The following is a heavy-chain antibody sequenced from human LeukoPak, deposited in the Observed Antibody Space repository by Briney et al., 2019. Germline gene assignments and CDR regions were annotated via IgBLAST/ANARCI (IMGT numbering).Heavy chain of an antibody. CDR3: ARLPGTTWSGY. Sequence: GASLQICSEGAGSIFSSYWIGGGRQLGGKGVEWGGIIYPGDSDTRYSPSFQGQVTISADKSISTAYLQWSSLKASDPAMYYCARLPGTTWSGYWGQGTLVTGSS. D-gene: IGHD1-1*01. V-gene: IGHV5-51*01. CDR1: GSIFSSYW. J-gene: IGHJ4*02. CDR2: IYPGDSDT.